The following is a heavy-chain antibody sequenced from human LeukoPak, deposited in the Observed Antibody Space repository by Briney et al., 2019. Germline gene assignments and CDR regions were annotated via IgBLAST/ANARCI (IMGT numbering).Heavy chain of an antibody. V-gene: IGHV3-21*01. CDR2: ISRGGNYI. J-gene: IGHJ4*02. D-gene: IGHD5-24*01. CDR3: ARIGPGTDVYNSFDY. Sequence: GGSLRLSCAASGFDFSNYDMTWVRQAPGKGLEYVSSISRGGNYIYSADSVRGRFSISRNNAENSLFLQMNSLRGEDTAVYYCARIGPGTDVYNSFDYWGQGTLVAVFS. CDR1: GFDFSNYD.